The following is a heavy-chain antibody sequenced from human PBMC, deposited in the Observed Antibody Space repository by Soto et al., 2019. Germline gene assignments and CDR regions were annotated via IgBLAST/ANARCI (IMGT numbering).Heavy chain of an antibody. CDR1: GYTFTSYY. Sequence: ASVKVSCKASGYTFTSYYMHWVRQAPGQGLEWMGIINPSGGSTSYAQKFQGRVTMTRDTSTSTVYMELSSLRSEDTAAYYCARGAGELLWFGELPFDPWGQGTLVTVSS. V-gene: IGHV1-46*01. D-gene: IGHD3-10*01. J-gene: IGHJ5*02. CDR3: ARGAGELLWFGELPFDP. CDR2: INPSGGST.